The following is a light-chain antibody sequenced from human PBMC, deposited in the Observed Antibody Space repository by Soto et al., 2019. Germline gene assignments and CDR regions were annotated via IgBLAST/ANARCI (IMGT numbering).Light chain of an antibody. CDR1: QPSSRW. V-gene: IGKV1-5*01. J-gene: IGKJ4*01. CDR3: QQYESYSPLT. CDR2: DAS. Sequence: QMTQSPSTLAASVGDRVTITCRASQPSSRWLAWYQQRPGKAPKLLIHDASSVESGVPSRFSGSGSGTECALTITDLQPEDFATYYCQQYESYSPLTFGGGTKVDIK.